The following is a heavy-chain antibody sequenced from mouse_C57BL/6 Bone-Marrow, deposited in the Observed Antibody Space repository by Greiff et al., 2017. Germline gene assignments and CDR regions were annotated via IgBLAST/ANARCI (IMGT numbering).Heavy chain of an antibody. J-gene: IGHJ2*01. CDR3: ARYRNYFDY. Sequence: VQLQQSGAELVRPGTSVKMSCKASGYTFTNYWIGWAKQRPGHGLEWIGDIYPGGGYTNYNEKFKGKATLTADKSSSTAYIQISSLTSEDSAIYYCARYRNYFDYWGQGTTLTVSS. D-gene: IGHD2-12*01. V-gene: IGHV1-63*01. CDR1: GYTFTNYW. CDR2: IYPGGGYT.